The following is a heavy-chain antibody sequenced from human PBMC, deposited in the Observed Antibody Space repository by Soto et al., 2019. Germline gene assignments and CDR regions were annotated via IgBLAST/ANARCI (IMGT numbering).Heavy chain of an antibody. CDR1: DGSIISTNW. CDR3: AKAYRGWFDP. D-gene: IGHD1-26*01. Sequence: QVQLQESGPGLVKPSGTLSLTCAVSDGSIISTNWWSWVRQPPGKGLEWIGEIYHSGSTNYNPSLKGRVTMSVDQSKNQFSLRVTSVTAADTAIYYCAKAYRGWFDPWGQGTLVTDSS. CDR2: IYHSGST. J-gene: IGHJ5*02. V-gene: IGHV4-4*02.